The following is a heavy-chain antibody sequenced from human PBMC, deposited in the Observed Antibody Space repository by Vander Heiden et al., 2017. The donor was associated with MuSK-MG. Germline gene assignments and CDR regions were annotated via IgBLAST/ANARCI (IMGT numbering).Heavy chain of an antibody. CDR3: ARGGYCSGGICYRYFDF. D-gene: IGHD2-15*01. V-gene: IGHV4-38-2*01. CDR1: GYSISSGYY. CDR2: IYRSGSI. J-gene: IGHJ2*01. Sequence: QVQLQESGPGLVKPSETLSLTCAVSGYSISSGYYWGWIRQPPGKGLEWIASIYRSGSIYYNPSLKSRITISVDTSRNHFSLKLSSVTAADTAVYYCARGGYCSGGICYRYFDFWGRGTLGTVSS.